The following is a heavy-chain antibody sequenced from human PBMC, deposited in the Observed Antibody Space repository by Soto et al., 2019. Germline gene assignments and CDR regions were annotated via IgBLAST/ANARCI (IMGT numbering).Heavy chain of an antibody. CDR2: IHHSGST. CDR1: LGSFSDYY. Sequence: LEIRSLACAVYLGSFSDYYWSWISQSPGKGLEWIGDIHHSGSTNYNPALMSRLNISVDTSMEDFSRNLSSVTAADTAVYYCAMCAVSNYDSDGYCVPDYLDYWGPGSLGTVS. D-gene: IGHD3-22*01. V-gene: IGHV4-34*01. J-gene: IGHJ4*02. CDR3: AMCAVSNYDSDGYCVPDYLDY.